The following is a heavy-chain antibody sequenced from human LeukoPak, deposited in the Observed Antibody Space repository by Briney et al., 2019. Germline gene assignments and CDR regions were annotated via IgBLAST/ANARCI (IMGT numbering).Heavy chain of an antibody. Sequence: GGSLRLSCAASGFTFDDCGMSGVRQAPGKELEWVSGINWNDGSTCYADSVKGRFIITNNNTNTTLYLKINSLRDEDTALYHGAGVGQSGYDYVWGSYRHGGYFFDSWGQGTLLTVSS. CDR3: AGVGQSGYDYVWGSYRHGGYFFDS. D-gene: IGHD3-16*02. V-gene: IGHV3-20*01. CDR2: INWNDGST. CDR1: GFTFDDCG. J-gene: IGHJ4*02.